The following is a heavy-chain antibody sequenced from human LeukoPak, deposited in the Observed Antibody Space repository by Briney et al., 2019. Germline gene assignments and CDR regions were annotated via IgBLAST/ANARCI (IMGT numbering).Heavy chain of an antibody. Sequence: GGSLRLSCTVSGFTVSSNSWSWVRQAPGKGLEWVSFIYSGGNTHYSDSVMGRFTISRDNSKNTLYLQMNSLRAEDTAVYYCAKDAALFGELSAFDIWGQGTMVTVSS. V-gene: IGHV3-53*01. J-gene: IGHJ3*02. CDR3: AKDAALFGELSAFDI. CDR1: GFTVSSNS. D-gene: IGHD3-10*02. CDR2: IYSGGNT.